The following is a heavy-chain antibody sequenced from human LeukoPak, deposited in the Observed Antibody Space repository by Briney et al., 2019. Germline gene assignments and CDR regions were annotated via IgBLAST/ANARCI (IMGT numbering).Heavy chain of an antibody. D-gene: IGHD3/OR15-3a*01. CDR1: GGSFSGYY. V-gene: IGHV4-34*01. CDR2: INHSGST. J-gene: IGHJ6*03. CDR3: ARRDWGLYYYYYMDV. Sequence: SETLSLTCAVYGGSFSGYYWSWIRQPPGKGLEWIGEINHSGSTNYNPSLKSRVTISVDTSKNQFSLKLSSVTAADTAVYYGARRDWGLYYYYYMDVWGKGTTVTVSS.